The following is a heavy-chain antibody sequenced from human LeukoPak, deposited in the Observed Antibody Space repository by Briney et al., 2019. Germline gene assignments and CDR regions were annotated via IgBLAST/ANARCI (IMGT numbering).Heavy chain of an antibody. CDR2: ISGSGGST. J-gene: IGHJ4*02. CDR3: AKRIKIGGAYLDY. V-gene: IGHV3-23*01. Sequence: GGSLRLSCAASGFTFSSYAMSWVRQAPGKGLEWVSAISGSGGSTYYADSVKGRFTISRDTSKNTLYLQMNSLRAEDTAVYYCAKRIKIGGAYLDYWGQGTLVTVSS. D-gene: IGHD1-26*01. CDR1: GFTFSSYA.